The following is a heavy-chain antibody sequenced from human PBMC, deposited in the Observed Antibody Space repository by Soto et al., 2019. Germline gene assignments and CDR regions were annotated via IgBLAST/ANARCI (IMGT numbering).Heavy chain of an antibody. CDR3: AKDRAMGAADYYYYYGMDV. J-gene: IGHJ6*02. CDR1: GFTFSSYA. V-gene: IGHV3-23*01. Sequence: SLRLSCAASGFTFSSYAMSWVRQAPGKGLEWVSATSGSGGSTYYADSVKGRSIISRDNSKNTLYLQMSSLRAEDTAVYYCAKDRAMGAADYYYYYGMDVWGQGTTVTVSS. D-gene: IGHD6-25*01. CDR2: TSGSGGST.